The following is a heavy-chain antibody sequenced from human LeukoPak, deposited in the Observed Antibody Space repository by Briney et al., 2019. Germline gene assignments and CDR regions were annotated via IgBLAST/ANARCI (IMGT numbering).Heavy chain of an antibody. Sequence: GGSLRLSCAASGFTFSSYGMHWVRQAPGKGLEWVAFIRYDGSNKYYADSVKGRFTISRDNSKNTLYLQMNSLRAEDTAVYYCAKDWRVSAAAGKNDYWGQGTLVTVSS. CDR3: AKDWRVSAAAGKNDY. V-gene: IGHV3-30*02. J-gene: IGHJ4*02. CDR2: IRYDGSNK. D-gene: IGHD6-13*01. CDR1: GFTFSSYG.